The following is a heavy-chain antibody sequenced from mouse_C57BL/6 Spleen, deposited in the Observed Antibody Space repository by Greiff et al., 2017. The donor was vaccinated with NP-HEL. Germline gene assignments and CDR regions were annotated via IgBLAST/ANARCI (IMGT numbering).Heavy chain of an antibody. V-gene: IGHV1-5*01. Sequence: EVQLQQSGTVLARPGASVKMSCKTSGYTFTSYWMHWVKQRPGQGLEWIGAIYPGNRDTSYNQKFKGKAKLTAVTSASTAYMELSSLTNEDSAVYYCTRGAYYDIFYYAMDYWGQGTSVTVSS. D-gene: IGHD2-4*01. CDR1: GYTFTSYW. CDR2: IYPGNRDT. J-gene: IGHJ4*01. CDR3: TRGAYYDIFYYAMDY.